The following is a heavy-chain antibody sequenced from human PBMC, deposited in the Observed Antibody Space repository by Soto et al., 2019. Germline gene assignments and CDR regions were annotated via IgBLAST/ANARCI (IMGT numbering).Heavy chain of an antibody. CDR3: ARWSYLDY. V-gene: IGHV3-23*01. D-gene: IGHD3-3*01. CDR1: GFSFGSYA. Sequence: GGSLRLSCAASGFSFGSYALSWVRQAPGKGLEWVSTISGSDGKTFYADSVKGRFSISRDTSQSTLYLQMNSLRADDTAMYYCARWSYLDYWGQGTRVTV. J-gene: IGHJ4*02. CDR2: ISGSDGKT.